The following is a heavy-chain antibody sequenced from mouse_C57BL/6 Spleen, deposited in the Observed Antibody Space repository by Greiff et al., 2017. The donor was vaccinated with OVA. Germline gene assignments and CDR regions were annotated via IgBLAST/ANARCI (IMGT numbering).Heavy chain of an antibody. J-gene: IGHJ3*01. D-gene: IGHD2-3*01. CDR2: ISSGSSTI. CDR3: ARLDGYSFPWAF. Sequence: EVRLIESGGGLVKPGGSLKLSCAASGFNFSDYGMHWVRQAPEKGLEWVAYISSGSSTIYYADTVKGRFTISRDNAKKTLLLQMTSQRSEDTAMYYSARLDGYSFPWAFRGNGTLATVS. V-gene: IGHV5-17*01. CDR1: GFNFSDYG.